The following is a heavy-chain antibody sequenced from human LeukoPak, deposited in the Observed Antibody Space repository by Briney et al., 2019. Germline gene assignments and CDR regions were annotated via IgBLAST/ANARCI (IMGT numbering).Heavy chain of an antibody. CDR3: ARGLRYYYYMDV. V-gene: IGHV1-8*03. Sequence: GASVKVSCKASGYTFTSYDINWVRQATGQGLEWMGWMNPNSGNTGCAQKFQGRVTITRNTSISTAYMELSSLRSEDTAVYYCARGLRYYYYMDVWGKGTTVTVSS. CDR2: MNPNSGNT. J-gene: IGHJ6*03. CDR1: GYTFTSYD.